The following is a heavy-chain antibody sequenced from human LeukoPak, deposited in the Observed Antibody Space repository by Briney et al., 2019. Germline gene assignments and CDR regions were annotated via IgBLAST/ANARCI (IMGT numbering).Heavy chain of an antibody. CDR3: AKDGGSSWYRGAIHFDY. V-gene: IGHV3-30*18. CDR2: ISYDGSNK. CDR1: GFTFSSYG. Sequence: GGSLRLSCAASGFTFSSYGMPWVRQAPGKGLEWVAVISYDGSNKYYADSVKGRFTISRDNSKNTLYLQMNSLRAEDTAVYYCAKDGGSSWYRGAIHFDYWGQGTLVTVSS. D-gene: IGHD6-13*01. J-gene: IGHJ4*02.